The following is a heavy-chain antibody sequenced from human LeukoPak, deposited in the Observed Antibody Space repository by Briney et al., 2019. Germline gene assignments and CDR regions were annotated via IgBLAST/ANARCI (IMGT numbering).Heavy chain of an antibody. D-gene: IGHD5-18*01. CDR2: IYYSGST. V-gene: IGHV4-59*08. Sequence: NPSETLSLTCTVSGGSISSYYWSWIRQPPGKGLEWIGYIYYSGSTNYNPSLESRVTISVDTSKNQFSLKLSSVTAADTAVYYCAGQIQLWPPLFDYWGQGTLVTVSS. J-gene: IGHJ4*02. CDR3: AGQIQLWPPLFDY. CDR1: GGSISSYY.